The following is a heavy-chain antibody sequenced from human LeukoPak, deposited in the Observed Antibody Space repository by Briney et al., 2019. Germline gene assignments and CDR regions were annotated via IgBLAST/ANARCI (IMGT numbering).Heavy chain of an antibody. CDR2: MKEGGGEK. J-gene: IGHJ2*01. Sequence: QPGGSLRLSCAASGFIFSPYWVTWVRQAPGMGREWVANMKEGGGEKFYVDSVRGRFTISRDNAKNSVYLQMNSLRVDDTGVYCCARVGIGGYIDLWGRGTLVTVST. V-gene: IGHV3-7*01. CDR1: GFIFSPYW. CDR3: ARVGIGGYIDL. D-gene: IGHD3-3*01.